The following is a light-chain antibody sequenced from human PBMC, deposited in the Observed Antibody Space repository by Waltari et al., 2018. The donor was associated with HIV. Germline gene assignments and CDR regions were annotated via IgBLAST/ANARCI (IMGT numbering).Light chain of an antibody. J-gene: IGKJ2*01. CDR2: WAS. Sequence: DIVMTQSPDSLAVSLGERATINCKSSQSILYNSNNKNYLTWYQQKPGQSPKLLISWASTRKSGVPDRFSGSGSGTDFTLTINNLQAEDVAVYYCQHYFTTPYTFDQGTKLEIK. CDR3: QHYFTTPYT. CDR1: QSILYNSNNKNY. V-gene: IGKV4-1*01.